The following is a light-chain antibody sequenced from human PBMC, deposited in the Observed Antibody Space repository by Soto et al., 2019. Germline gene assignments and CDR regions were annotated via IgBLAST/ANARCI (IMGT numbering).Light chain of an antibody. CDR3: LQYFNYPPWT. J-gene: IGKJ1*01. CDR2: AAS. CDR1: QDIGSD. V-gene: IGKV1-17*01. Sequence: DIEMTQSPSSLSASVGDRVIITCRPSQDIGSDLGWYQQKPGKAPRRLVYAASSLHSGVPSRFSGSKSGTEFTLTISSLQPEDFATYCCLQYFNYPPWTFGQGTKVEIK.